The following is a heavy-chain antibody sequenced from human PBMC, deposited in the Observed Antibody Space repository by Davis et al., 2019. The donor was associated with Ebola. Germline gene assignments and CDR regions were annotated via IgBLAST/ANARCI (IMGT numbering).Heavy chain of an antibody. J-gene: IGHJ6*02. D-gene: IGHD1-7*01. CDR1: GYSISSGHY. CDR2: IYYSGST. V-gene: IGHV4-61*01. Sequence: SETLSLTCTVSGYSISSGHYWGWIRQPPGKGLEWIGYIYYSGSTNYNPSLKSRVTISVDTSKNQFSLKLSSVTAADTAVYYCARHAGELSYGMDVWGQGTTVTVSS. CDR3: ARHAGELSYGMDV.